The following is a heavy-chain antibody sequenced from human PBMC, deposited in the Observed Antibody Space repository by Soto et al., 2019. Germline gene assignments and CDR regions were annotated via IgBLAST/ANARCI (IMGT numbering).Heavy chain of an antibody. CDR2: ISYDGSNK. CDR1: GFTFSSYG. D-gene: IGHD6-19*01. CDR3: AKVALRQWLVDY. V-gene: IGHV3-30*18. Sequence: QSGGSLRLSCAASGFTFSSYGMHWVRQAPGKGLEWVAVISYDGSNKYCAGSVKGRFTISRDNSKNTLYLQMNSLRAEDTAVYYCAKVALRQWLVDYWGQGTLVTVSS. J-gene: IGHJ4*02.